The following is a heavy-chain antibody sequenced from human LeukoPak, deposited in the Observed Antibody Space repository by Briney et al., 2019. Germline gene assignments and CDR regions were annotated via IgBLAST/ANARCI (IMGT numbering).Heavy chain of an antibody. CDR2: ISGSGGST. Sequence: GGSLRLSCAASGFTFSSFDMHWVRQPTGQGLEWVSAISGSGGSTYYADSVKGRFTIYRDNSKNTLYLQMNSLRAEDTAVYYCAKGAPYGTPFDYWGQGTLVTVSS. J-gene: IGHJ4*02. D-gene: IGHD3-10*01. CDR1: GFTFSSFD. CDR3: AKGAPYGTPFDY. V-gene: IGHV3-23*01.